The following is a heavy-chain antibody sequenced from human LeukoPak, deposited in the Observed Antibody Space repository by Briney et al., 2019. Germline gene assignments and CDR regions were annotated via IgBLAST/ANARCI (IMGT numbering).Heavy chain of an antibody. D-gene: IGHD6-19*01. V-gene: IGHV1-2*02. J-gene: IGHJ5*02. Sequence: ASVKVSCKVSGYTFTGYYMHWVRQAPGQGLEWMGWINPNSGGTNYAQKFQGRVTMTRDTSISTAYMELSRLRSDDTAVYYCASTGYSSGWDLGRFDPWGQGTLVTVSS. CDR2: INPNSGGT. CDR3: ASTGYSSGWDLGRFDP. CDR1: GYTFTGYY.